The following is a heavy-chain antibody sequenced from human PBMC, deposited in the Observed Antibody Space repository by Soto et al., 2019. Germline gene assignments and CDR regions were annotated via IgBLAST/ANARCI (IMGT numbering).Heavy chain of an antibody. CDR3: ARTWGSSWLRTEGSYFDY. V-gene: IGHV1-69*13. D-gene: IGHD6-13*01. CDR2: IIPIFGTA. CDR1: GGTFSSYA. Sequence: GASLNVSCNASGGTFSSYAISWVRQAPGQGLEWMGGIIPIFGTANYAQKFQGRVTITADESTSTAYMELSSLRSEDTAVYYCARTWGSSWLRTEGSYFDYWGQGTLVTVSS. J-gene: IGHJ4*02.